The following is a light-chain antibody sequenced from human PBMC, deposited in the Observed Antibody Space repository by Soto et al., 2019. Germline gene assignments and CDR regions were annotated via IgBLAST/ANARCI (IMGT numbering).Light chain of an antibody. CDR3: QSYDSSLYV. CDR1: SSNIGAGYD. Sequence: QSVLTQPHSVSGAPGQRVTISCTGSSSNIGAGYDVHWYQQLPGTAPKLLIYGNSNRPSGVPDRFSGSKSGTSASLAITGLQAEDEADYYCQSYDSSLYVFGTGTKV. CDR2: GNS. J-gene: IGLJ1*01. V-gene: IGLV1-40*01.